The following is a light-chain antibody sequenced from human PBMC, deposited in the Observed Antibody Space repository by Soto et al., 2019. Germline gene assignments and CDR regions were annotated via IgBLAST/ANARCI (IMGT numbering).Light chain of an antibody. V-gene: IGKV1-33*01. CDR3: QQYDNPPYS. CDR2: DAS. CDR1: QDISNY. Sequence: DIQMTQSPSYLSASVGDRVTFTCQASQDISNYLQWYQQKEGKAPKLLIYDASNLETGVPSRFTGSGSGTDFTFTISSLQPEDIGTYYCQQYDNPPYSFGQGTKLEIK. J-gene: IGKJ2*01.